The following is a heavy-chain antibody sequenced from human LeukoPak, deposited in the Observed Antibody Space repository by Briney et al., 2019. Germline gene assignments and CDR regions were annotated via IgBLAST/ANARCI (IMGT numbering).Heavy chain of an antibody. CDR1: GFTFSSYG. J-gene: IGHJ4*02. V-gene: IGHV3-23*01. D-gene: IGHD6-13*01. CDR2: ISGSGGST. Sequence: GGSLRLSCAASGFTFSSYGMSWVRQAPGKGLEWVSAISGSGGSTYYADSVEGRFTISRDNSKNTLYLQMNSLRAEDTAVYYCAKAPPYRYSSSWYAYFDYWGQGTLVTVSS. CDR3: AKAPPYRYSSSWYAYFDY.